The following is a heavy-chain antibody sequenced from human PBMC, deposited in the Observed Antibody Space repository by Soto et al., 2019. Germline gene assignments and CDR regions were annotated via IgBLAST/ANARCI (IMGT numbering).Heavy chain of an antibody. CDR2: IIPILGIA. Sequence: VASVKVSCKASGGTFSSYTISWVRQAPGQGPEWMGRIIPILGIANYAQKFQGRVTITADKSTSTAYMELSSLRSEDTAVYYCARAGVGATRNWFDPWGQGTLVTVSS. J-gene: IGHJ5*02. V-gene: IGHV1-69*02. D-gene: IGHD1-26*01. CDR1: GGTFSSYT. CDR3: ARAGVGATRNWFDP.